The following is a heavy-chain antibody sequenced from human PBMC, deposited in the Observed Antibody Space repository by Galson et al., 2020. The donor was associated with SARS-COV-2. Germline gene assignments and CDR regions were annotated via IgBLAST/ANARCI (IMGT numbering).Heavy chain of an antibody. CDR2: FDPEDGET. V-gene: IGHV1-24*01. CDR1: GYTLTELS. CDR3: ATAPPYEETSWFDP. D-gene: IGHD3-22*01. Sequence: ASVKVSCKVSGYTLTELSMHWVRQAPGKGLEWMGGFDPEDGETIYAQKFQGRVTMTEDTSTDTAYMELSSLRSEDTAVYYCATAPPYEETSWFDPWGQGTLVTVSS. J-gene: IGHJ5*02.